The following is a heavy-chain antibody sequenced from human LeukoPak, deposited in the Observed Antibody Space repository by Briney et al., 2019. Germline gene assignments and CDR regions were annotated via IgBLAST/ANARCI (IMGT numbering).Heavy chain of an antibody. Sequence: SETLSLTCAVYGESFSGYYWSWIRQPPGKGLEWIGEINHSGSINYNPSLKSRVTVSVDTSKTQFSLKLSSVTAADTAVYYCASSYYYGSGSYRPFYFDYWGQGALVTVSS. CDR2: INHSGSI. CDR3: ASSYYYGSGSYRPFYFDY. D-gene: IGHD3-10*01. CDR1: GESFSGYY. V-gene: IGHV4-34*01. J-gene: IGHJ4*02.